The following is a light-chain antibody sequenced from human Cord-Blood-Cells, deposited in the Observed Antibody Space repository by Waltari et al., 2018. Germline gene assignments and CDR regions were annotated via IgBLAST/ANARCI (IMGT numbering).Light chain of an antibody. J-gene: IGLJ1*01. Sequence: QSALTQPPSASGSPGQSVTLSCPGTSSDVGGYNYVSWYQQPPGKAPNLMSYEVSKRPSGVPDRFSGSKSGNPASLSVSGLQAEDEADYYCSSYAGSNNVFGTGTKVTVL. V-gene: IGLV2-8*01. CDR2: EVS. CDR1: SSDVGGYNY. CDR3: SSYAGSNNV.